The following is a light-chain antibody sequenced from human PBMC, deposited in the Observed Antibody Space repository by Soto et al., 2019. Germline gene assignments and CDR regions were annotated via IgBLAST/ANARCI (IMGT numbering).Light chain of an antibody. CDR2: GTF. CDR3: HQYSSLPQT. CDR1: QSVSINY. Sequence: EIVLTQSPGTLPLSPGERATLYCRASQSVSINYLAWYQQKPGQAPRLLIYGTFSRATGIPDRFSGSGSGTDFTLTISRLEPEDFAVYYCHQYSSLPQTFGQGTKADIK. V-gene: IGKV3-20*01. J-gene: IGKJ1*01.